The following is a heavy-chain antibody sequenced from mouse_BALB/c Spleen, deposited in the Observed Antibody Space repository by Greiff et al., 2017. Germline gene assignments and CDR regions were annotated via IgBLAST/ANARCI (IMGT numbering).Heavy chain of an antibody. V-gene: IGHV1S29*02. Sequence: EVQLQQSGPELVKPGASVKISCKASGYTFTDYNMHWVKQSHGKSLEWIGYIYPYNGGTGYNQKFKSKATLTVDNSSSTAYMELRSLTSEDSAVYYCARGGDYDGYYFDYWGQGTTLTVSS. CDR1: GYTFTDYN. D-gene: IGHD2-4*01. CDR2: IYPYNGGT. J-gene: IGHJ2*01. CDR3: ARGGDYDGYYFDY.